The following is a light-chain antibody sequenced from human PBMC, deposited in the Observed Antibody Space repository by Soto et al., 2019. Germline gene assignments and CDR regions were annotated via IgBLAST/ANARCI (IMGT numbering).Light chain of an antibody. J-gene: IGKJ1*01. CDR3: KKYGRAPQT. CDR2: DAS. CDR1: QSVSSSY. V-gene: IGKV3-20*01. Sequence: EIVLTQSPGTLSLSPGERATLSCRASQSVSSSYLAWYQQKPGQAPRLLIYDASSRATGIPARFSGSGSGTEFTLTIRRLEPEEYEVYCRKKYGRAPQTFGQGTKVEIK.